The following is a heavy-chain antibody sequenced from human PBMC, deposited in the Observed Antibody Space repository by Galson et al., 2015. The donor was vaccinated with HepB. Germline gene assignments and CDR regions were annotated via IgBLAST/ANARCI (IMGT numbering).Heavy chain of an antibody. J-gene: IGHJ4*02. D-gene: IGHD5-12*01. CDR3: AREPGIGWLRRYYFDY. Sequence: SLRLSCAASGFTFSSYAMHWVRQAQGKGLEWVAVISYDGSNKYYADSVKGRFTISRDNSKNTLYLQMNSLRAEDTAVYYCAREPGIGWLRRYYFDYWGQGTLVTVSS. V-gene: IGHV3-30-3*01. CDR1: GFTFSSYA. CDR2: ISYDGSNK.